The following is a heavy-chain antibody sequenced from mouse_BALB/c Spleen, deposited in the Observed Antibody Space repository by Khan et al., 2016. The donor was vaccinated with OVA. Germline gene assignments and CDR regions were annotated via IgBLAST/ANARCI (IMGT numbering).Heavy chain of an antibody. CDR1: GYSITSDYA. D-gene: IGHD1-1*01. Sequence: EVQLQESGPGLVKPSQSLSLTCTVTGYSITSDYAWNWIRQLPGNKLEWMAYISYSGSTGYHPSLTSRVSITRDTSKNQFFLQLNSVTAEDTATYYCARRFYYGHWYFDVWGAGTPVTVSS. J-gene: IGHJ1*01. CDR3: ARRFYYGHWYFDV. CDR2: ISYSGST. V-gene: IGHV3-2*02.